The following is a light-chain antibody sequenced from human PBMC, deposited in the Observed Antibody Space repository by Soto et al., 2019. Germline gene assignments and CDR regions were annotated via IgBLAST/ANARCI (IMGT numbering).Light chain of an antibody. CDR2: EVA. Sequence: QSALTQPASVSGSPGQSITISCTRTNSDLGGFNFVSWYQQDPGKAPKVMIYEVAKRPSGISDRFSGSKSGNTASLTISGLQVEDEADYYCCSDAGTRSYLFGTGTKVTDL. V-gene: IGLV2-23*02. CDR1: NSDLGGFNF. J-gene: IGLJ1*01. CDR3: CSDAGTRSYL.